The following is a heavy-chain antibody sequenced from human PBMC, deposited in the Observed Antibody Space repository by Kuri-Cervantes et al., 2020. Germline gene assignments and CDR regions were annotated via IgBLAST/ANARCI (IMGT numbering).Heavy chain of an antibody. CDR2: ISGSGGST. CDR1: GFTFSSYA. V-gene: IGHV3-23*01. Sequence: GGSLRLSCAASGFTFSSYAMSWVRQAPGKGLEWVSAISGSGGSTYYADSVKGRFTISRDNSKNTLYLQMNSLRAEDTAVYYCAKGDGTYYDYVWGSYRQDYFDYWGQGTLVTVSS. CDR3: AKGDGTYYDYVWGSYRQDYFDY. J-gene: IGHJ4*02. D-gene: IGHD3-16*02.